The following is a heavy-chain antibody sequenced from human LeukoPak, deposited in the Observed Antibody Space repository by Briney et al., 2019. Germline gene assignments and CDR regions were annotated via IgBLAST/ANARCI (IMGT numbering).Heavy chain of an antibody. CDR1: GFTFGDYA. D-gene: IGHD1-26*01. CDR2: IRSRAYGGTT. V-gene: IGHV3-49*04. CDR3: TRDPRGSYGPDAFDI. J-gene: IGHJ3*02. Sequence: GRSLRLSCTVSGFTFGDYAMSWVRQAPGKGLEWVRFIRSRAYGGTTEYAASVKGRFTISRDDSKSIAYLQIDSLKTEDTAVYYCTRDPRGSYGPDAFDIWGQGTMVTVSS.